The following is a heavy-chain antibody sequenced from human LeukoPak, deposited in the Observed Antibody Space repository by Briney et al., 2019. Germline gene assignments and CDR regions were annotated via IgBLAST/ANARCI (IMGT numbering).Heavy chain of an antibody. D-gene: IGHD3-22*01. Sequence: SETLSLTCTVSGGSISSSSYYWGWIRQPPGKGLEWIGSIYHSGSTYYNPSLKSRVTISVDTSKNQFSLKLSSVTAADTAVYYCARDVYYYDSSGYYLGAFDIWGQGTMVTVSS. CDR1: GGSISSSSYY. J-gene: IGHJ3*02. CDR2: IYHSGST. V-gene: IGHV4-39*07. CDR3: ARDVYYYDSSGYYLGAFDI.